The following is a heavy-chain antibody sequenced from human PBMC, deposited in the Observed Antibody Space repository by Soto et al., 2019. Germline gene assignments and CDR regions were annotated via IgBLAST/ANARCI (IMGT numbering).Heavy chain of an antibody. CDR2: INSDGSST. CDR3: ARVTYGGYDLYYYYYGMDV. V-gene: IGHV3-74*01. Sequence: GGSLRLSCAASGFTFSSYWMHWVRQAPGKGLVWVSRINSDGSSTSYADSVKGRFTISRDNAKNTLYLQMNSLRAEDTAVYYCARVTYGGYDLYYYYYGMDVWGQGTTVTVSS. D-gene: IGHD5-12*01. J-gene: IGHJ6*02. CDR1: GFTFSSYW.